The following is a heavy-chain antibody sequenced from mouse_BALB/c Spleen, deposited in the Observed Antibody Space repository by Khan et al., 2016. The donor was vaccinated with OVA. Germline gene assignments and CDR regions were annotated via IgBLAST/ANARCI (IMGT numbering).Heavy chain of an antibody. V-gene: IGHV1-69*02. CDR2: IYPSDSYS. CDR3: TREGVDGSSFDY. J-gene: IGHJ3*01. D-gene: IGHD2-3*01. CDR1: GYTFTNYW. Sequence: VELQQPGIELVRPGASVKLSCKASGYTFTNYWINWVKQRPGQGLEWIGYIYPSDSYSNYNQRFKDKATLTVDKSSSTAYLLLSSPTSEDSAVYYCTREGVDGSSFDYWGQGTLVTVSA.